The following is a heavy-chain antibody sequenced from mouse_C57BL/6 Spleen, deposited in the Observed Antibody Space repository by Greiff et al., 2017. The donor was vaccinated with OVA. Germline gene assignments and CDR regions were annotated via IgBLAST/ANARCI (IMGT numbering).Heavy chain of an antibody. D-gene: IGHD2-2*01. Sequence: VQLQQSGAELVRPGTSVKVSCKASGYAFTNYLIEWVKQRPGQGLEWIGVINPGSGGTNYNEKFTGKATLTADKSSSTAYLQLSSLPSADSAVYVFARDWQVLGYDDGGAMDYWGQGTSVTVSS. V-gene: IGHV1-54*01. CDR1: GYAFTNYL. CDR3: ARDWQVLGYDDGGAMDY. CDR2: INPGSGGT. J-gene: IGHJ4*01.